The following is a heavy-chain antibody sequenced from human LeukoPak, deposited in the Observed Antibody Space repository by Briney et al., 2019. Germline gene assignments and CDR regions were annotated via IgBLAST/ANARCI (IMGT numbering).Heavy chain of an antibody. CDR3: ARITIFGVVIRSSDAFDI. D-gene: IGHD3-3*01. CDR2: ISAYNGNT. V-gene: IGHV1-18*01. CDR1: GYTFTSYD. J-gene: IGHJ3*02. Sequence: ASVKVSCKASGYTFTSYDINWVRQAPGQGLEWMGWISAYNGNTNYAQKLQGRVTMTTDTSTSTAYMELRSLRSDDTAVYYCARITIFGVVIRSSDAFDIWGQGTMVTVSS.